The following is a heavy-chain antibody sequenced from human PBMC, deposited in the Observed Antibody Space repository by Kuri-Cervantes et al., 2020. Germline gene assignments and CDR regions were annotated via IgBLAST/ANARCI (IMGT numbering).Heavy chain of an antibody. J-gene: IGHJ6*03. V-gene: IGHV3-30-3*01. CDR3: ARGARYYHMDV. Sequence: GESLKISCAASGFTFSSYAMHWVRQAPGKGLEWVAVISYDGSNKYYADSVKGRFTISRDNSKNTLYLQMNSLRAEDTAVYCCARGARYYHMDVWGKGTTVTVSS. CDR2: ISYDGSNK. CDR1: GFTFSSYA.